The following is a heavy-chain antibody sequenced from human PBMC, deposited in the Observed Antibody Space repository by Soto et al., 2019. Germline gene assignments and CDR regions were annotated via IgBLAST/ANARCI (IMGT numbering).Heavy chain of an antibody. CDR2: IYYSGST. CDR1: GGSISSGGYY. Sequence: SETLSLTCTVSGGSISSGGYYWSWIRQHPGKGLEWIGYIYYSGSTYYNPSLKSRVTISVDTSKNQFSLKLSSVTAADTAVYYCARVSGSYYYDMDVWDQASTVTVSS. J-gene: IGHJ6*02. D-gene: IGHD1-26*01. CDR3: ARVSGSYYYDMDV. V-gene: IGHV4-31*03.